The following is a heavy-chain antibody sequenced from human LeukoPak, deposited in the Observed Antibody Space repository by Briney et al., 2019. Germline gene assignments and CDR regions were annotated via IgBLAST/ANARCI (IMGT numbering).Heavy chain of an antibody. CDR3: ARSADNYYYDSSGYYSLDY. J-gene: IGHJ4*02. CDR2: IIPIFGTA. Sequence: SVKVSCKASGGTFSSYAISWVRQAPGQGLEWMGGIIPIFGTANYAQKFQGRVTITADESTSTAYTELSSLRSEDTAVYYCARSADNYYYDSSGYYSLDYWGQGTLVTVSS. D-gene: IGHD3-22*01. V-gene: IGHV1-69*13. CDR1: GGTFSSYA.